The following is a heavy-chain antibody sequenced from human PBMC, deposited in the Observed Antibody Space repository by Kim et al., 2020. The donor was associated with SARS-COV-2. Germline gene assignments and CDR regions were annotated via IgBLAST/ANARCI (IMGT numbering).Heavy chain of an antibody. Sequence: GGSLRLSCADSGFAFNAYWMDWVRQAPGKGLEWVGNIKQDGSDKYYGDSVRGRFTISRDNTENSVFLQMNSLKAEDTAVYYCARDSTASGGMDVWGQGTTVTVSS. CDR1: GFAFNAYW. CDR3: ARDSTASGGMDV. V-gene: IGHV3-7*03. J-gene: IGHJ6*02. CDR2: IKQDGSDK.